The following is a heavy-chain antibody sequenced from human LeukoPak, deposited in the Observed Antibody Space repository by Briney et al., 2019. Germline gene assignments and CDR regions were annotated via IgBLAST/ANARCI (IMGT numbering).Heavy chain of an antibody. CDR1: GFTFSSYA. V-gene: IGHV3-7*03. CDR3: ARDQPYDILTGYPDY. D-gene: IGHD3-9*01. J-gene: IGHJ4*02. Sequence: GGSLRLSCAASGFTFSSYAMSWVRQAPGKGLEWVANIKQDGSEKYYVDSVKGRFTISRDNAKNSMYLQMNSMRAEDKAVYYCARDQPYDILTGYPDYWGQGTLVTVSS. CDR2: IKQDGSEK.